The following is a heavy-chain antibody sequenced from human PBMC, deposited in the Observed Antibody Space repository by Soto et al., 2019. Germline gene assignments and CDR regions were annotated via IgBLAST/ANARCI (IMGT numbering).Heavy chain of an antibody. CDR1: GGSTSSDNY. Sequence: SETLSITCTVSGGSTSSDNYWSWIRQPPGKGLEWIGHIYYSGNTDYNPSLKSRLAISIDTSKNQFSLKLSSVTAADTAVYFCAREGGESSDGLYYFDSWGQGSLVTLSS. CDR3: AREGGESSDGLYYFDS. V-gene: IGHV4-30-4*01. CDR2: IYYSGNT. J-gene: IGHJ4*02. D-gene: IGHD3-16*01.